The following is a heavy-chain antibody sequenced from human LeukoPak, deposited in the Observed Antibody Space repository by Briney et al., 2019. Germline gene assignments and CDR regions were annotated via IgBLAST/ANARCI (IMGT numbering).Heavy chain of an antibody. D-gene: IGHD6-19*01. CDR1: VFTFVDYA. J-gene: IGHJ5*02. Sequence: VGALRVSCVSSVFTFVDYAMHGVRQAPGKGLEGVSLICWDGCNTYYADSLKGRFTISRQKSKNSLYLQMKSLRTEHTALYYCTKDNSSGTTLDNWFDPWGQGTLVTVSS. CDR3: TKDNSSGTTLDNWFDP. V-gene: IGHV3-43*02. CDR2: ICWDGCNT.